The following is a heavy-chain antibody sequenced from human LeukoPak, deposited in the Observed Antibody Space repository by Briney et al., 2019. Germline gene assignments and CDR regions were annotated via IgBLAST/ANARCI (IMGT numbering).Heavy chain of an antibody. CDR2: IIPILGIA. J-gene: IGHJ5*02. CDR1: GGTFSSYA. CDR3: ASTPNWNDASRWFDP. V-gene: IGHV1-69*04. D-gene: IGHD1-20*01. Sequence: ASVKVSCKASGGTFSSYAISWVRQAPGQGREWMGRIIPILGIANYAQKFQGRVTITADKSTSTAYMELSSLRSEDTAVYYCASTPNWNDASRWFDPWGQGTLVTVSS.